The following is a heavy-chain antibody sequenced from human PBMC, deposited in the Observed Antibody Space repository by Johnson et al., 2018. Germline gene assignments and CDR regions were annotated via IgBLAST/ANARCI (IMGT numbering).Heavy chain of an antibody. D-gene: IGHD3-10*01. CDR2: ISWNSDTI. CDR1: GFSFDDYA. J-gene: IGHJ6*03. CDR3: AKDIMVEGYYLYYMDV. Sequence: VQLVQSGGGLVQPGRSLRLSCAASGFSFDDYAMHWVRQAPGKGLEWVSGISWNSDTIAYADSVKGRFTISRDNAKKYLYLQMNSLKTEDTAWYYCAKDIMVEGYYLYYMDVWGKGTTVTVSS. V-gene: IGHV3-9*01.